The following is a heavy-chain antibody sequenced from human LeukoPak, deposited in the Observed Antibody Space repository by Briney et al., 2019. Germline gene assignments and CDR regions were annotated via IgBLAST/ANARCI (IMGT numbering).Heavy chain of an antibody. CDR1: GGSISSYY. V-gene: IGHV4-4*07. J-gene: IGHJ4*02. D-gene: IGHD3-3*01. CDR2: IYTSGST. Sequence: PSETLSLTCTVSGGSISSYYWSWIRQPAGKGLEWIGRIYTSGSTNYNPSLKSRVTMSVDTSKNQFSLKLSSVTAADTAVYYCARNTYYDFWSGYAFDYWGQGTLVTASS. CDR3: ARNTYYDFWSGYAFDY.